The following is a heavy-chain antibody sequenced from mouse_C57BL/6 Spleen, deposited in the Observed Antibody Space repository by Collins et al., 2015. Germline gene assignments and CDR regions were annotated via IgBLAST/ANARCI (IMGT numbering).Heavy chain of an antibody. CDR3: AREGAYYDYAMDY. CDR2: INPGSGGT. D-gene: IGHD2-10*01. V-gene: IGHV1-54*01. Sequence: QVQLQQSGAELVRPGTSVKVSCKASGYAFTNYLIEWVKQRPGQGLEWIGVINPGSGGTNYNEEFKGKATLTADKSSSTAYMQLSSLTSEDSAVYFCAREGAYYDYAMDYWGQGTSVTVSS. J-gene: IGHJ4*01. CDR1: GYAFTNYL.